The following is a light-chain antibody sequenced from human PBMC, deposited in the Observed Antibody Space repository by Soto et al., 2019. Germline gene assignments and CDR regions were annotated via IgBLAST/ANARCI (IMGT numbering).Light chain of an antibody. CDR3: SSYTTSSTRV. J-gene: IGLJ1*01. CDR2: DVT. V-gene: IGLV2-14*01. CDR1: SSDIGYYNY. Sequence: QSALTQPASVSGSPGEWITISCTGTSSDIGYYNYVSWYQLHPGKAPKVMIYDVTNRPSGVSNRFSGSKSGNTASLTISGLQSEDEADYYCSSYTTSSTRVFGTGTQLTVL.